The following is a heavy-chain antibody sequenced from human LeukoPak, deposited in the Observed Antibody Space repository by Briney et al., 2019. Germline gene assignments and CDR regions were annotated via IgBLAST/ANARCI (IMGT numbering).Heavy chain of an antibody. CDR2: INSDGSST. D-gene: IGHD3-22*01. CDR3: ARGSYYDSSGYYGVFDY. J-gene: IGHJ4*02. Sequence: GGSLRLSCAASGFTFSSYWMHWVRQAPGKGLVWVSRINSDGSSTSYADSVKGRFTISRDNAKNTLYLQMNSLRAEDTAVYYCARGSYYDSSGYYGVFDYWAREPWSPSPQ. V-gene: IGHV3-74*01. CDR1: GFTFSSYW.